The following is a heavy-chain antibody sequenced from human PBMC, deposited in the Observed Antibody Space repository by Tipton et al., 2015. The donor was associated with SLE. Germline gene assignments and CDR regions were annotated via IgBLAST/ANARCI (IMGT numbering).Heavy chain of an antibody. J-gene: IGHJ4*02. CDR3: ARQKDYYNSSGPPYTRSFFDY. D-gene: IGHD3-22*01. V-gene: IGHV4-59*02. CDR1: GGSVSSYY. CDR2: IYDSGST. Sequence: TLSLTCTVSGGSVSSYYWSWIRQPPGKGLEWIGNIYDSGSTNYNSSLKSRVTISLDTSKNQFSLNLSSVTAADTAVYYCARQKDYYNSSGPPYTRSFFDYWGQGTLGTVSS.